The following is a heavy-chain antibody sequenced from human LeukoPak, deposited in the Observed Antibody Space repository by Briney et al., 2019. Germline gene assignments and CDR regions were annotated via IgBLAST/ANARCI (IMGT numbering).Heavy chain of an antibody. V-gene: IGHV5-51*01. CDR3: ASTAMVRGVISYFDS. CDR2: IYPGHSGT. D-gene: IGHD3-10*01. CDR1: GYDFTSYW. Sequence: PGESLKISCKASGYDFTSYWIGWVRQMPGKGLGWMGIIYPGHSGTRYSPSFQGQVTISADKSITTAYLQWSSLKASDSAMYYCASTAMVRGVISYFDSWGQGTLVTVSS. J-gene: IGHJ4*02.